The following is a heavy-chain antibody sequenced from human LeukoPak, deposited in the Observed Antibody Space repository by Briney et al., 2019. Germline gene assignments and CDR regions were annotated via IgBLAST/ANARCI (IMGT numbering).Heavy chain of an antibody. Sequence: SETLSLTCTVSGGSISSYYWSWIRQSPGKGLEWIGYIYNSGSTNYNPSLKSRVTISVDTSKNQFSLKLSSVTAADTAVYYCASVWFGELYFDYWGQGTLVTVSS. J-gene: IGHJ4*02. V-gene: IGHV4-59*12. D-gene: IGHD3-10*01. CDR1: GGSISSYY. CDR3: ASVWFGELYFDY. CDR2: IYNSGST.